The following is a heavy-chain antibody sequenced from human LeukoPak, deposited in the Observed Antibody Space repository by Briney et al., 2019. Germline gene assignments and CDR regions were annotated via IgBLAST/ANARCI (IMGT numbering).Heavy chain of an antibody. D-gene: IGHD4-17*01. CDR2: INHSGYT. CDR1: GVSFNDYY. CDR3: TRMTTGHDY. J-gene: IGHJ4*02. V-gene: IGHV4-34*10. Sequence: SETLSLTCAVSGVSFNDYYWSWVRQTPGKGLEWIGEINHSGYTNDSPSLKSRVTISIDTSRKQFFLKLRSVTVADTGIYYCTRMTTGHDYWGQGTLVTVSS.